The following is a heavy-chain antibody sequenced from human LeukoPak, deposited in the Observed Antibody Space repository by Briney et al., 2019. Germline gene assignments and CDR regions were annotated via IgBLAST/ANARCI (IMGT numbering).Heavy chain of an antibody. D-gene: IGHD5-24*01. CDR1: GFIFDNYA. CDR2: ISGSADNT. CDR3: AKGPKLGDGFHCDY. V-gene: IGHV3-23*01. J-gene: IGHJ4*02. Sequence: QTGGSLRLSCVASGFIFDNYALSWVRRAPGKGLEWVSGISGSADNTYYADSVKGRFTISRDISKNTVYLQMNNLRVDDTAVYYCAKGPKLGDGFHCDYWGQGTLVTVSS.